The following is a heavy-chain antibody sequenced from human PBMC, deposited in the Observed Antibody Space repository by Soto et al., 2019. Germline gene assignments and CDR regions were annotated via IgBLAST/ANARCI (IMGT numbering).Heavy chain of an antibody. Sequence: GASVKVSCKASGYTFTSYAMHWVRQAPGQRLEWMGWINAGNGNTKYSQKFQGRVTITRDTSASTAYMELSSLRSEDTTVYYCARAVEMSGTTIAAFDIWGQGTMGAVSS. D-gene: IGHD1-7*01. J-gene: IGHJ3*02. CDR1: GYTFTSYA. CDR2: INAGNGNT. CDR3: ARAVEMSGTTIAAFDI. V-gene: IGHV1-3*01.